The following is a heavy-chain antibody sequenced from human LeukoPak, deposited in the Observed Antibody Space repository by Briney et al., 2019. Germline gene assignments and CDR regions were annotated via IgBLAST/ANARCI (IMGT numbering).Heavy chain of an antibody. CDR2: ISGGVST. D-gene: IGHD4/OR15-4a*01. J-gene: IGHJ5*02. V-gene: IGHV3-23*01. CDR1: GFTFSSYG. Sequence: GGSLRLSCAASGFTFSSYGMSCVRQAPEKGLDWVSGISGGVSTYYADSVKGRFTISRDSSKNTLYLQMNSLRAEDTAVYYCARDPPAVRTNTYAWGQGTLVTVPS. CDR3: ARDPPAVRTNTYA.